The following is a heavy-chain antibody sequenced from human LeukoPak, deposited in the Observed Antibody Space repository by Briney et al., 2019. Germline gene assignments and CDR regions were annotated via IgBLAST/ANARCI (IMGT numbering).Heavy chain of an antibody. J-gene: IGHJ4*02. V-gene: IGHV3-11*01. CDR2: INSSGSTI. CDR1: GFTFSDYY. D-gene: IGHD3-22*01. CDR3: ARARVLVVVIDYFDY. Sequence: GYLRLSCAASGFTFSDYYMSWIRQAPGKGLEWVSFINSSGSTIYYADSVKGRFTISRDNAKNSLYLQMNSLRAEDTAVYYCARARVLVVVIDYFDYWGQGTLVTVSS.